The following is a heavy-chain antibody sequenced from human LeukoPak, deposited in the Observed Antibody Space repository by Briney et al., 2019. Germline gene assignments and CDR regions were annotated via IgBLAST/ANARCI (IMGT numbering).Heavy chain of an antibody. V-gene: IGHV3-30*03. CDR3: ARQYDSSGYSAFDI. J-gene: IGHJ3*02. D-gene: IGHD3-22*01. CDR1: GFTFSSYG. Sequence: GGSLRLSCAAPGFTFSSYGMHWVRQAPGKEREWVGVISYDGSNKFYADSVKGRFTISRDNTKNTLYLQMNSLRAEDTAVYYCARQYDSSGYSAFDIWGQGTMVTVSS. CDR2: ISYDGSNK.